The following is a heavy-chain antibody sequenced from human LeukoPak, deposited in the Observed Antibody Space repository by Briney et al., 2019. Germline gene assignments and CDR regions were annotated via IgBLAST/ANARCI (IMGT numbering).Heavy chain of an antibody. CDR3: ARGSGSYGF. Sequence: KSPETLSLTCTVSGGSISSSSYYWGWIRQPPGKGLEWIGYFYYGGNTNYNPSLKSRVTISVDTSKNQFSLKLNSVTAADTAVYYCARGSGSYGFWGQGTLVTVSS. V-gene: IGHV4-61*05. CDR1: GGSISSSSYY. D-gene: IGHD1-26*01. J-gene: IGHJ4*02. CDR2: FYYGGNT.